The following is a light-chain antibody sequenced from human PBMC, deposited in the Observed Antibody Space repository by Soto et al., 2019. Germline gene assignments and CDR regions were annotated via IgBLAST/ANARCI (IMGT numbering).Light chain of an antibody. CDR3: QQSYSTPPYT. V-gene: IGKV1-39*01. CDR2: AAS. J-gene: IGKJ2*01. Sequence: DIQMTQSPSSLSASVGDRVTITCRASQSISSYLNWYQQKPGKAPKLLIYAASSLQSGAPSRFSGSGSETDFTLTISSLQPEDFANYYCQQSYSTPPYTFGQGTKLEIK. CDR1: QSISSY.